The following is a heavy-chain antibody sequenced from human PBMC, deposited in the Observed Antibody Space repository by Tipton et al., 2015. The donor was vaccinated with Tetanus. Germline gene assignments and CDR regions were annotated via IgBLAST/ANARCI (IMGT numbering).Heavy chain of an antibody. D-gene: IGHD6-6*01. Sequence: TLSLTCTVSGGSISSYYWSWIRQPAGKGLEWIGHIYTSGSTNYNPSLKSRVTISVDTSKNQFSLKLSSVTAADTAVYYCATSKGGAARPRFDYWGQGTLVTVSS. V-gene: IGHV4-4*07. J-gene: IGHJ4*02. CDR3: ATSKGGAARPRFDY. CDR2: IYTSGST. CDR1: GGSISSYY.